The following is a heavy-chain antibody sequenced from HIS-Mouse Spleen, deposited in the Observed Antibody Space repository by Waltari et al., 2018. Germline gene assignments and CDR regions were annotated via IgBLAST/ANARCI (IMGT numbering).Heavy chain of an antibody. J-gene: IGHJ3*02. Sequence: QLQLQESGPGLVKPSETLSLTCTVSGVSTSSISYYQGRIRQPPGQGMEGLGSIHYWGWVRQPPGKGLEWIGSIYSSGRTYYNPSLKSRVTISVDTSKNQFSLKPSSVTAADTAVYYCARVPGDYSGAFDIWGQGTMVTVSS. V-gene: IGHV4-39*07. CDR2: IYSSGRT. D-gene: IGHD4-17*01. CDR3: ARVPGDYSGAFDI. CDR1: GVSTSSISYYQGRIRQPPGQGMEGLGSIHY.